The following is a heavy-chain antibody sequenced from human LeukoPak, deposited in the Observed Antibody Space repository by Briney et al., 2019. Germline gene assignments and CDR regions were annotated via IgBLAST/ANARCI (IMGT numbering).Heavy chain of an antibody. V-gene: IGHV1-2*02. CDR2: INPNSGGT. J-gene: IGHJ3*02. D-gene: IGHD6-19*01. CDR3: ARVGYSSGWDYHDAFDI. CDR1: GYTFTGYY. Sequence: ASVKVSCKASGYTFTGYYMHWVRQAPGQGLEWMGWINPNSGGTNYAQKFQGRVTMTRDTSISTAYMELSRLRSDDTAVYYCARVGYSSGWDYHDAFDIWGQGTMVTVSS.